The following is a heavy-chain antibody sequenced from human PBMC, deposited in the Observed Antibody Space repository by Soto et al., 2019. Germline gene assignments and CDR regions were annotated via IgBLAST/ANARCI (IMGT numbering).Heavy chain of an antibody. CDR1: GGSISSYY. Sequence: SETLSLTCIVSGGSISSYYWSWIRQPPGKGLEWIGYIYYGGSTNYNPSLKSRVTISVDTSKNQFSLKLSSVTAADTAVYYCARAVLPATAPFDYWGQGTLVTVSS. V-gene: IGHV4-59*01. CDR2: IYYGGST. CDR3: ARAVLPATAPFDY. J-gene: IGHJ4*02. D-gene: IGHD2-2*01.